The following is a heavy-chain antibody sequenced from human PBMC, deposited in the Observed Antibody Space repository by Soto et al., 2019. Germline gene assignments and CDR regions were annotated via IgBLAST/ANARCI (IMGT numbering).Heavy chain of an antibody. J-gene: IGHJ6*02. CDR2: ISSSGSTI. D-gene: IGHD3-10*01. CDR3: ARDLFPGYYGSGSSFGYYGMDV. V-gene: IGHV3-11*01. Sequence: GGSLRLSCAASGFTFSDYYMSWIRQAPGKGLEWVSYISSSGSTIYYADSVKGRFTISRDNAKNSLYLQMNSLRAEDTAVYYCARDLFPGYYGSGSSFGYYGMDVWGQGTTVTVSS. CDR1: GFTFSDYY.